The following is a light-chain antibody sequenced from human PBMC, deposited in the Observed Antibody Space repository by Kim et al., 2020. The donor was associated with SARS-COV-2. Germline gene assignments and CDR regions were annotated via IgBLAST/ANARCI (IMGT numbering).Light chain of an antibody. CDR2: GNS. Sequence: QRVTSSRPGRSSNIGAGYDVHWYQQLPGTAPKPLIYGNSNRPSGVPDRFSGSKSGTSASLAITGLQAEDEADYYCQSYDSSLSGWVFGGGTQLTVL. CDR3: QSYDSSLSGWV. CDR1: SSNIGAGYD. J-gene: IGLJ3*02. V-gene: IGLV1-40*01.